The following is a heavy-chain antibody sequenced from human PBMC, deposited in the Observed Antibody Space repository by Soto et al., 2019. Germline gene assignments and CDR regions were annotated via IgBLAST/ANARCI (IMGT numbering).Heavy chain of an antibody. Sequence: PSETLTLTCTVSGGAISSDYWSWIRQPPGKGLEWIGYIYYSGSTNYNPSLKSRVTISVDTTKNPFSLKLSSVTAADTAVYYFARGAAGIRTWGQGTLVTVSS. CDR2: IYYSGST. V-gene: IGHV4-59*01. CDR3: ARGAAGIRT. CDR1: GGAISSDY. J-gene: IGHJ5*02. D-gene: IGHD6-13*01.